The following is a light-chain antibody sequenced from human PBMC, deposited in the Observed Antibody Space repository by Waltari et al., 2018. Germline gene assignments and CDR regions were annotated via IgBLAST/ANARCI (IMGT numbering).Light chain of an antibody. CDR2: ETA. CDR1: PSTIGGKD. CDR3: GTWDSSLGVWV. Sequence: QSVLTQPPSVSAAPGQKVTISCSGRPSTIGGKDVFWYQQLPGTAPTLLIYETAGPPAGAPYRVSGSKSGTTATLGITGRQTGDEADYYCGTWDSSLGVWVFGGGTRLTVL. J-gene: IGLJ3*02. V-gene: IGLV1-51*02.